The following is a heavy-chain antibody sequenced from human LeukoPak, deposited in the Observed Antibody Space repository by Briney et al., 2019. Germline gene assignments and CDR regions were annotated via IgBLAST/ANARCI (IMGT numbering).Heavy chain of an antibody. D-gene: IGHD3-22*01. CDR3: AAYYDSSGYYLRH. Sequence: PGGSLRLSCAASGFTFSSYAMSWVRQAPGKGLEWVSAISGSGGSTYYADSVKGRFTISRGNSKNTLYLQMNSLRAEDTAVYYCAAYYDSSGYYLRHWGQGTLVTVSS. CDR2: ISGSGGST. V-gene: IGHV3-23*01. J-gene: IGHJ4*02. CDR1: GFTFSSYA.